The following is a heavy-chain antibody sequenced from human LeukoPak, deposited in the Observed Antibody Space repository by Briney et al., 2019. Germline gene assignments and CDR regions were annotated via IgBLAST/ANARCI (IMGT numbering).Heavy chain of an antibody. V-gene: IGHV3-15*01. J-gene: IGHJ6*02. CDR2: IKSKTDGGTT. CDR3: TTTMVRGGVYYYYGMDV. CDR1: GFTFSNAW. Sequence: GGSPRLSCAASGFTFSNAWMSWVRQAPGKGLEWVGRIKSKTDGGTTDYAAPVKGRFTISRDDSKNTLYLQMNSLKTEDTAVYYCTTTMVRGGVYYYYGMDVWGQGTTVTVSS. D-gene: IGHD3-10*01.